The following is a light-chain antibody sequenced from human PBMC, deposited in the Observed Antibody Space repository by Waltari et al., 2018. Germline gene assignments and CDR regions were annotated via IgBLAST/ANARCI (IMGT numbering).Light chain of an antibody. V-gene: IGKV1-39*01. Sequence: DIQMTQSPSSLSASMGDTVTITCRASQSVSTYLNWYHKKPGKAPNLMINSQSALQSGIPXXXRGSGSGTDFTLTIHXLQREDFATYYCQQSFILPLTFGGGTKVEIK. CDR2: SQS. J-gene: IGKJ4*01. CDR3: QQSFILPLT. CDR1: QSVSTY.